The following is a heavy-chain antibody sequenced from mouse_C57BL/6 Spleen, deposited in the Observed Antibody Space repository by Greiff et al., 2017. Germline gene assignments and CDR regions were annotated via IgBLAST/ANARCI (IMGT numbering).Heavy chain of an antibody. D-gene: IGHD3-3*01. J-gene: IGHJ2*01. V-gene: IGHV5-6*01. CDR1: GFTFSSYG. CDR3: ARRDEDYFDY. CDR2: ISSGGSYT. Sequence: EVQLKESGGDLVKPGGSLKLSCAASGFTFSSYGMSWVRQTPDKRLEWVATISSGGSYTYYPDSVKGRFTISRDNAKNTLYLQMSSLKSEDTAMYYCARRDEDYFDYWGQGTTLTVSS.